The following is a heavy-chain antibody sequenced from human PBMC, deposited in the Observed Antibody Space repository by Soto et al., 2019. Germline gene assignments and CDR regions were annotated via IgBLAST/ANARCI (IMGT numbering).Heavy chain of an antibody. Sequence: GGSLRLSCAASRFTFSTYWMTWVRQAPGKGLEWVANINKDGGEKYYMDSVRGRFTVSRDNAKNSLYLQMTSLRVEDTAVYYCSGGHALDVWGQGTTVTVSS. CDR2: INKDGGEK. CDR1: RFTFSTYW. CDR3: SGGHALDV. V-gene: IGHV3-7*01. J-gene: IGHJ6*02.